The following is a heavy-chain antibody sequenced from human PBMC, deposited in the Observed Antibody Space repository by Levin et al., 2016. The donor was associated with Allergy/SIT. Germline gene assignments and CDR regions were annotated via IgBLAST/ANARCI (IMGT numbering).Heavy chain of an antibody. D-gene: IGHD5-12*01. CDR3: ARREGYSGLYYYYGMDV. Sequence: VRQMPGKGLEWMGIIYPGDSDTRYSPSFQGQVTISADKSISTAYLQWSSLKASDTAMYYCARREGYSGLYYYYGMDVWGQGTTVTVSS. V-gene: IGHV5-51*01. J-gene: IGHJ6*02. CDR2: IYPGDSDT.